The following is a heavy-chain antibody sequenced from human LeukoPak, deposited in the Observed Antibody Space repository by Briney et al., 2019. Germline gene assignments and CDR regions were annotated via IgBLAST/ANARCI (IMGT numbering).Heavy chain of an antibody. Sequence: GGSLRLSCVGSGFTSIAYALTWARQAPGKGLEWVSGISGGGVTTYYADSVKGRFTISRDNSKNTLYLQMNSLRADDTAIYYCTKDRRGPAAGTWYFDSWGQGTLVTVSS. CDR2: ISGGGVTT. D-gene: IGHD6-13*01. J-gene: IGHJ4*02. CDR3: TKDRRGPAAGTWYFDS. V-gene: IGHV3-23*01. CDR1: GFTSIAYA.